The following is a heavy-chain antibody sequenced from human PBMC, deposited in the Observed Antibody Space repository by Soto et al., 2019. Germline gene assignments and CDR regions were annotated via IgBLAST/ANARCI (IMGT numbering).Heavy chain of an antibody. D-gene: IGHD1-7*01. CDR1: GDSVSSNNAA. Sequence: SQTLSLTCAISGDSVSSNNAAWNWIRQSPSRGLEWLGRTYYRSRWYNDYAVSVKSRITVNPDTSMNQFSLQLTSVTPEDTAVYYCAGTTSHYWYYMDVWGKGTTVTVSS. CDR2: TYYRSRWYN. J-gene: IGHJ6*03. CDR3: AGTTSHYWYYMDV. V-gene: IGHV6-1*01.